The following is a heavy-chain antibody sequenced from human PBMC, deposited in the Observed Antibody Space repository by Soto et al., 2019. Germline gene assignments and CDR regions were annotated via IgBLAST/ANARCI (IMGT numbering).Heavy chain of an antibody. CDR3: ARGVGSSSWKGYYYGMDV. V-gene: IGHV4-38-2*01. CDR1: GYSISSDYF. CDR2: IYHSGST. J-gene: IGHJ6*02. D-gene: IGHD6-13*01. Sequence: SETLSLTSAVSGYSISSDYFWGWIRQPPGKGLEWIGSIYHSGSTYFNPSLKSRVTISVDTSKNQFSLKLSSVTATDTAVYYCARGVGSSSWKGYYYGMDVWGQGTTVTVSS.